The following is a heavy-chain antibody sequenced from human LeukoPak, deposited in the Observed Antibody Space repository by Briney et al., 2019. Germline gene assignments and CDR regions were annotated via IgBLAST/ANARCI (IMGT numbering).Heavy chain of an antibody. Sequence: GGSPRLSCAASGFTFSAYSMNWVRQAPGKGLEWVSYISSSRSTIDYADSVKGRFTISRDNAKNSLYLQMNSLRPEDTAVYYCASPSGARPDYWGQGTLVTVSS. J-gene: IGHJ4*02. D-gene: IGHD1-26*01. CDR1: GFTFSAYS. CDR2: ISSSRSTI. CDR3: ASPSGARPDY. V-gene: IGHV3-48*01.